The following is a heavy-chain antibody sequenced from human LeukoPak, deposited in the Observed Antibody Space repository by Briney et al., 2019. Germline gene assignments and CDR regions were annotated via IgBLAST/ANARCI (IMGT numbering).Heavy chain of an antibody. V-gene: IGHV1-8*01. CDR1: GYTFTSYD. CDR3: ARGKEMGVVTNWFDP. J-gene: IGHJ5*02. CDR2: MNPNSGNT. Sequence: ASVTVSFKASGYTFTSYDINWVRQATGQGLEWMGWMNPNSGNTGYAQKFQGRVTMTRNTSISTAYMELSSLRSEDTAVYYCARGKEMGVVTNWFDPWGQGTLVTVSS. D-gene: IGHD5-24*01.